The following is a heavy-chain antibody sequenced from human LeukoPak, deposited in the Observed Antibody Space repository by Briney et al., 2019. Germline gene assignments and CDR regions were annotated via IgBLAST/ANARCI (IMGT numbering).Heavy chain of an antibody. CDR1: SASINSSPYY. J-gene: IGHJ4*02. Sequence: SEALSLTCTDPSASINSSPYYSAWIRQPPGKGLEWLGNIFYSGTTYYNPSLQSRVTIFVDRSKNQFSLKLSAVTAADTAVYYCAANSADYNTLGSSYKVWGQGTLVTVSS. D-gene: IGHD3-10*01. CDR3: AANSADYNTLGSSYKV. V-gene: IGHV4-39*01. CDR2: IFYSGTT.